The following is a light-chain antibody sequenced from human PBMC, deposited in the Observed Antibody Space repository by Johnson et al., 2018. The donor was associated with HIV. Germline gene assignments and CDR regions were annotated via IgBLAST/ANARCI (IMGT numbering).Light chain of an antibody. J-gene: IGLJ1*01. V-gene: IGLV1-51*01. CDR2: DNN. CDR1: SSNIGNHY. CDR3: GTWDSILSTYV. Sequence: QSVLTQPPSVSAAPGQKVTISCSGTSSNIGNHYVSWYQLLPGTAPKLLIYDNNQRPSGIPDRFSVSKSGTSATLGITGLQTGDEADYYCGTWDSILSTYVFGSGTKVTVL.